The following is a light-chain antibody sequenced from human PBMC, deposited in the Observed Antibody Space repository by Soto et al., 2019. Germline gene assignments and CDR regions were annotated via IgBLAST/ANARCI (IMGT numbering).Light chain of an antibody. V-gene: IGLV1-44*01. J-gene: IGLJ2*01. Sequence: QSVLTQPPSASGTPGQRVTISCSGSSSNVGSNSVNWYQHFPGTAPIVLLYRSTQRPSGVPDRFSGSKSGTSASLAISGLQSEDEADYYCAAWDDSLYGVVFGGGTQLTVL. CDR3: AAWDDSLYGVV. CDR1: SSNVGSNS. CDR2: RST.